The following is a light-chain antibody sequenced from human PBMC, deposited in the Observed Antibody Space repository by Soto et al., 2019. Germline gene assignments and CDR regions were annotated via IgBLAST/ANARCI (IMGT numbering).Light chain of an antibody. Sequence: DIQMTQLPSSMSASVGDRVTITCRASQGISRWLAWYHQKPGKAPNLLIYSASTLHSGVPSRFSGSGSGTDFTLTVSSLQPEDVATYYCQKYNSAPLTFGPGTKVDIK. CDR2: SAS. CDR1: QGISRW. CDR3: QKYNSAPLT. V-gene: IGKV1-12*01. J-gene: IGKJ3*01.